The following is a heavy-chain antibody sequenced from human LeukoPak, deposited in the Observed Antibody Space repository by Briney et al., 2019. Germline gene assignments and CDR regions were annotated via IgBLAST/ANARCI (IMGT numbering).Heavy chain of an antibody. Sequence: PSETLSLTCTVSGGSISSSSFYWGWIRQSRGKGLEWIGSIYYSGNTYYNPSLKSRVTISVDTSENQFSLKLSSVTAADTAVYYCARDRHYYYGSGSYCGEFDPWGQGTLSPSP. D-gene: IGHD3-10*01. CDR2: IYYSGNT. V-gene: IGHV4-39*07. J-gene: IGHJ5*02. CDR1: GGSISSSSFY. CDR3: ARDRHYYYGSGSYCGEFDP.